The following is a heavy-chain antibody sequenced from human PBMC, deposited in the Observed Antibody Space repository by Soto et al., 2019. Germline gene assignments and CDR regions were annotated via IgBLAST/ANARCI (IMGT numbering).Heavy chain of an antibody. CDR2: MSFDGRKK. CDR1: GVSCGSFA. D-gene: IGHD3-16*01. J-gene: IGHJ5*02. CDR3: VRAGISRFNRHFYPAWLAP. V-gene: IGHV3-30*03. Sequence: PGGSVGLGCAASGVSCGSFAMQCVRLGPGKGLEWLAFMSFDGRKKYYSDSVRGRFTISRDTSENTLYLQMNSLRVDDTAMYYCVRAGISRFNRHFYPAWLAPWGQGT.